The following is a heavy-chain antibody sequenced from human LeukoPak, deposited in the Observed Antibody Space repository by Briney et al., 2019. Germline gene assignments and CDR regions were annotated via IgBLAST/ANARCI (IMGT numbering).Heavy chain of an antibody. Sequence: GGSLRLSCAASEFTFSSYDMHWVRQATGKGLEWVSAIGTAGDTYYPGSVKGRFTISRENAKNSLYLQMNSLRAGDTAVYYCARGNYYDSSGYFTFDAFDIWGQGTMVTVSS. V-gene: IGHV3-13*01. CDR2: IGTAGDT. D-gene: IGHD3-22*01. CDR1: EFTFSSYD. CDR3: ARGNYYDSSGYFTFDAFDI. J-gene: IGHJ3*02.